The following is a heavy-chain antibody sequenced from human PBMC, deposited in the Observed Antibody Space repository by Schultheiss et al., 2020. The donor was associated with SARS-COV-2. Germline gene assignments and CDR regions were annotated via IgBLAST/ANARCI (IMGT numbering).Heavy chain of an antibody. J-gene: IGHJ4*02. CDR1: GGSISSGGYY. D-gene: IGHD2-15*01. Sequence: SQTLSLTCTVSGGSISSGGYYWSWIRQHPGKGLEWIGYIYYSGSTYYNPSLKSRVTISVDKSKNQFSLKLSSVTAADAAVYYCAMGPPCSGGSCEWGQGTLVTVSS. V-gene: IGHV4-31*09. CDR3: AMGPPCSGGSCE. CDR2: IYYSGST.